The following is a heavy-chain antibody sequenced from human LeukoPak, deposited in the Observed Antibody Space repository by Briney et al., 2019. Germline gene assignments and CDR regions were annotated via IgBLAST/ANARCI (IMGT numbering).Heavy chain of an antibody. D-gene: IGHD1-26*01. CDR2: IGGGGTST. Sequence: GGSLRLSCAASGFTFSNYAMSWVRQAPGKGLEWVSAIGGGGTSTYYADSVKGRFTISRDNSKNTLYLQVNSLRAEDTAVYYCAKGGKWDVTPFDYWGQGTLVTVSS. CDR1: GFTFSNYA. CDR3: AKGGKWDVTPFDY. V-gene: IGHV3-23*01. J-gene: IGHJ4*02.